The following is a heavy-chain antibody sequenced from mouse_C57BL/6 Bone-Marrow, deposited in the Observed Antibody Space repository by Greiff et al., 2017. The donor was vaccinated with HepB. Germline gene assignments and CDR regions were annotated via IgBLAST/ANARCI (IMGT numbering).Heavy chain of an antibody. J-gene: IGHJ3*01. Sequence: DVMLVESGGGLVKPGGSLKLSCAASGFTFSSYTMSWVRQTPEKRLGWVATISGGGGNTYYPDSVKGRFTISRDNAKNTLYLQMSSLRSEDTALYYCARQLLLRGCLGGFAYWGQGTLVTVSA. D-gene: IGHD1-1*01. CDR2: ISGGGGNT. CDR3: ARQLLLRGCLGGFAY. V-gene: IGHV5-9*01. CDR1: GFTFSSYT.